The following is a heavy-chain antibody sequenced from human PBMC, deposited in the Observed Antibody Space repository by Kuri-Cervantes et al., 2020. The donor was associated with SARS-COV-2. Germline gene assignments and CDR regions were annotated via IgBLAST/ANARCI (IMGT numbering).Heavy chain of an antibody. V-gene: IGHV1-69*13. CDR3: ARGPKESLEYSSGHYYYYGMDV. CDR1: GGTFSSYA. CDR2: IIPIFGTA. D-gene: IGHD6-19*01. J-gene: IGHJ6*01. Sequence: SVKVSCKASGGTFSSYAISWVRQAPGQGLEWMGGIIPIFGTANYAQKFQGRVTITADESTSTAYMELSSLRSEDTAVYYCARGPKESLEYSSGHYYYYGMDVWGQAITVTVSS.